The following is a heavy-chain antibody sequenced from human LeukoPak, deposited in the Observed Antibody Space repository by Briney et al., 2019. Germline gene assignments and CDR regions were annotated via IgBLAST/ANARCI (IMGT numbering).Heavy chain of an antibody. J-gene: IGHJ4*02. CDR3: ARGPYCDGTSCQSFFDY. V-gene: IGHV3-7*01. Sequence: GGSLRLSCAASGFTFSSYWITWVRQAPGKGLEWVANIKEDGGEKYYVDSLKGRVTISRDNAKNLVSLQMNSLRAEDTAVYYCARGPYCDGTSCQSFFDYWGQGALVTVSS. D-gene: IGHD2-2*01. CDR2: IKEDGGEK. CDR1: GFTFSSYW.